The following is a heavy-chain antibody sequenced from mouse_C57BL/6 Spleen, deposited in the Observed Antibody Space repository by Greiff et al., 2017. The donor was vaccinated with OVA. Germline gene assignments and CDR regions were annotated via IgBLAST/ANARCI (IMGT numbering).Heavy chain of an antibody. J-gene: IGHJ2*01. CDR1: GFTFSDYY. D-gene: IGHD2-3*01. CDR3: ARLDGYYDY. CDR2: INYDGSST. V-gene: IGHV5-16*01. Sequence: EVKLVESEGGLVQPGSSMKLSCTASGFTFSDYYMAWVRQVPEKGLEWVANINYDGSSTYYLDSLKSRFIISRDNAKNILYLQMSSLKSEDTATYYCARLDGYYDYWGQGTTLTVSS.